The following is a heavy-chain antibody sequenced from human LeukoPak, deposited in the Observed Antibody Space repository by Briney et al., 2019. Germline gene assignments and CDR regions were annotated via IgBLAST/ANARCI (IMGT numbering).Heavy chain of an antibody. CDR1: GGSFSGYY. D-gene: IGHD3-16*01. Sequence: SETLSLTCAVYGGSFSGYYWSWIRQPPGKGLEWIGEINHSGSTNYNPSLKSRVTISVDTSKNQFSLKLSSVTAADTAVYYCARDLSPGLQGPEDWGQRTLVTVSS. CDR2: INHSGST. V-gene: IGHV4-34*01. J-gene: IGHJ4*02. CDR3: ARDLSPGLQGPED.